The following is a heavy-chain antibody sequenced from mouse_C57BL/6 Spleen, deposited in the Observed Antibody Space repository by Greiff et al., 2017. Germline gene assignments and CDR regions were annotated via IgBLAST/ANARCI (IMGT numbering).Heavy chain of an antibody. V-gene: IGHV1-64*01. CDR3: ARNYGSSYYFDY. CDR1: GYTFTSYW. J-gene: IGHJ2*01. D-gene: IGHD1-1*01. CDR2: IHPNSGST. Sequence: LVESGAELVKPGASVKLSCKASGYTFTSYWMHWVKQRPGQGLEWIGMIHPNSGSTNYNEKFKSKATLTVDKSSSTAYMQLSSLTSEDSAVYYCARNYGSSYYFDYWGQGTTLTVSS.